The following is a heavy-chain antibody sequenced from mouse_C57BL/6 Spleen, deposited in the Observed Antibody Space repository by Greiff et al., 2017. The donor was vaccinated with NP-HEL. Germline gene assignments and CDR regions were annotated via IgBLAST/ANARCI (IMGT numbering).Heavy chain of an antibody. V-gene: IGHV1-18*01. CDR1: GYTFTDYN. J-gene: IGHJ2*01. CDR2: INPNNGGT. D-gene: IGHD1-1*01. Sequence: VQLQQSGPELVKPGASVKIPCKASGYTFTDYNMDWVKQSHGKSLEWIGDINPNNGGTIYNQKFKGKATLTVDKSSSTAYMELRSLTSEDTAVYYCARDYYGSSWAFDYWGQGTTLTVSS. CDR3: ARDYYGSSWAFDY.